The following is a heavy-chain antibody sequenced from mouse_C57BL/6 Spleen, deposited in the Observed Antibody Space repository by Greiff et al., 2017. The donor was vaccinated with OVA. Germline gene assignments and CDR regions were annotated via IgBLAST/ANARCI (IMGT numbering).Heavy chain of an antibody. CDR1: GYTFTDYE. Sequence: QVQLKQSGAELVRPGASVTLSCKASGYTFTDYEMHWVKQTPVHGLEWIGAIDPETGGTAYNQKFKGKAILTADKSSSTAYMELRSLTSEDSAVYYCTRSTYGPGDYWGQGTTLTVSS. D-gene: IGHD1-1*02. J-gene: IGHJ2*01. CDR2: IDPETGGT. V-gene: IGHV1-15*01. CDR3: TRSTYGPGDY.